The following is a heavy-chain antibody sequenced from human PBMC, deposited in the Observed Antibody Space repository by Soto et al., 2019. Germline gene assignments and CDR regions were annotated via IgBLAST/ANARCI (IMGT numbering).Heavy chain of an antibody. J-gene: IGHJ4*02. V-gene: IGHV3-30-3*01. CDR2: ISYDGSNE. Sequence: QVQLVESGGGVVQPGRSLRLSCAASGFTFSSYAMHWVRQAPGKGLEWVAVISYDGSNEYYADSVKGRFTISRDNSKNTLYLQMNSLRAEDTAVYYCARGYYYDSSGYLGPPDYWGQGTLVTVSS. CDR3: ARGYYYDSSGYLGPPDY. D-gene: IGHD3-22*01. CDR1: GFTFSSYA.